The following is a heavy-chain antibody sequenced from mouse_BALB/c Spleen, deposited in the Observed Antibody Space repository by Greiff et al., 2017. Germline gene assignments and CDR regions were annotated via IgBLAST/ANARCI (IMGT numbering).Heavy chain of an antibody. CDR1: GFTFSSYA. CDR3: ARVDYEDYFDY. V-gene: IGHV5-9-4*01. D-gene: IGHD2-4*01. CDR2: ISSGGSYT. Sequence: DVMLVESGGGLVKPGGSLKLSCAASGFTFSSYAMSWVRQSPEKRLEWVAEISSGGSYTYYPDTVTGRFTISRDNAKNTLYLEMSSLRSEDTAMYYCARVDYEDYFDYWGQGTTLTVSS. J-gene: IGHJ2*01.